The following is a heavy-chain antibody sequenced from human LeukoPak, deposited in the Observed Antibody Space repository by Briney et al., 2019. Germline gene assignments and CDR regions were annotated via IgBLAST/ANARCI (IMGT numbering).Heavy chain of an antibody. Sequence: PGGSLRLSCAASGFTFSRFWMSWVRQAPDKGLEWVANINEDGSDAYYVDSVKGRFTISRDNPKNSVSLQMNSLTAEDTALYYCARREWLRHERTGYYAFDAWGQGTLVTVSS. V-gene: IGHV3-7*01. CDR3: ARREWLRHERTGYYAFDA. CDR1: GFTFSRFW. J-gene: IGHJ5*02. CDR2: INEDGSDA. D-gene: IGHD1-26*01.